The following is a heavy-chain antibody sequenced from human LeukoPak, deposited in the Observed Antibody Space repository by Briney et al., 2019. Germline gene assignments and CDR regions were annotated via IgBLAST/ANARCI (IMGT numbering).Heavy chain of an antibody. J-gene: IGHJ4*02. CDR1: GGSISSSSYY. CDR3: AHRLEAAVFDY. D-gene: IGHD6-13*01. Sequence: TLSLTCTVSGGSISSSSYYWGWIRQPPGRALEWLALIYWDDDERYRPSLESRLTITKDTSKNQVVLTMTNMDPVDTATYFCAHRLEAAVFDYWGPGTLVTVSS. V-gene: IGHV2-5*02. CDR2: IYWDDDE.